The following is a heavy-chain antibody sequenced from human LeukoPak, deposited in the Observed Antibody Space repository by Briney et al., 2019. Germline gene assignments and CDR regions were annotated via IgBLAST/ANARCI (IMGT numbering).Heavy chain of an antibody. Sequence: ASVKVSCKASGYTFTGYYMHWVRQAPGQGLEWMGWINPNSGGTNYAQKFQGRVTMTRDTSISTAYMELSRLRSDDTAVYYCARDFGSVVVPAAISEGNWFDPWGQGTLVTVSS. CDR3: ARDFGSVVVPAAISEGNWFDP. V-gene: IGHV1-2*02. CDR1: GYTFTGYY. CDR2: INPNSGGT. J-gene: IGHJ5*02. D-gene: IGHD2-2*02.